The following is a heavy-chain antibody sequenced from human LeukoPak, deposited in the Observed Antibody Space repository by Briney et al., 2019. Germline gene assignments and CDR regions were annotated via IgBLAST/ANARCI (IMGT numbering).Heavy chain of an antibody. CDR3: ARGRAAAIGYYYYYYMDV. Sequence: ASVKVSCKASGYTFTSYGISWVRQAPGQGLEWMGWISAYNGNTNYAQKLQGRVTMTTDTSTSTAYMELRSLRSDDTAVYYCARGRAAAIGYYYYYYMDVWAKGPRSPSP. CDR1: GYTFTSYG. CDR2: ISAYNGNT. J-gene: IGHJ6*03. V-gene: IGHV1-18*01. D-gene: IGHD2-2*02.